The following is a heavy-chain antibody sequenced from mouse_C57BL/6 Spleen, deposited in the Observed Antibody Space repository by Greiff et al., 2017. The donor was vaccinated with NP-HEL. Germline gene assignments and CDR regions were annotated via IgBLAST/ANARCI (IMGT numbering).Heavy chain of an antibody. CDR2: ILPGRGST. V-gene: IGHV1-9*01. Sequence: QVQLQQSGAELMKPGASVKLSCKATGYTFTGYWIEWVKQRPGHGLEWIGEILPGRGSTNYNEKFKGKATFTADTSSNTAYMQLSSLTTEDSAIYYCARKTGLRRGFAYWGQGTLVTVSA. CDR3: ARKTGLRRGFAY. CDR1: GYTFTGYW. D-gene: IGHD2-4*01. J-gene: IGHJ3*01.